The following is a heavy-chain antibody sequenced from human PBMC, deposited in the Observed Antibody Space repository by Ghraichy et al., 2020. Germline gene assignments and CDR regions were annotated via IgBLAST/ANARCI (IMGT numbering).Heavy chain of an antibody. CDR2: INPNSGGT. V-gene: IGHV1-2*04. CDR3: ARGGAYCGGDCYYGPDYYYYGMDV. Sequence: ASVKVSCKASGYTFTGYYMHWVRQAPGQGLEWMGWINPNSGGTNYAQKFQGWVTMTRDTSISTAYMELSRLRSDDTAVYYCARGGAYCGGDCYYGPDYYYYGMDVWGQGTTVTVSS. CDR1: GYTFTGYY. J-gene: IGHJ6*02. D-gene: IGHD2-21*02.